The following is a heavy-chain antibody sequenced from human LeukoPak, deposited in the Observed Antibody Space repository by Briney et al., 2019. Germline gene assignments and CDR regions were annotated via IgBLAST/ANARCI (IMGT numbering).Heavy chain of an antibody. J-gene: IGHJ4*02. D-gene: IGHD2-15*01. V-gene: IGHV4-59*01. CDR3: ARGSWLLRVSGDY. CDR2: IYYSGST. Sequence: SETLSLTCTVSGGSISNYYWSWIRRPPGKGLELIGYIYYSGSTNYNPSLKSRVTMSVDTSKNQFSLKLSSVTAADTAVYYCARGSWLLRVSGDYWGQGTLVTVSS. CDR1: GGSISNYY.